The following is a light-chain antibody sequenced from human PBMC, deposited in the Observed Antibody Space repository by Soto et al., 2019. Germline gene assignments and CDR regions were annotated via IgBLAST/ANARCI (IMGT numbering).Light chain of an antibody. Sequence: DIPMTQSPSSLSASVGDRVTITCRASQSLGRRLTWYQQKAGEAPKLLIYETSNLQNGVPSRFSGSGSETDFTLTINSLQPEDFATYYCQQRFGPPYTFGQGTKLE. CDR3: QQRFGPPYT. CDR2: ETS. CDR1: QSLGRR. J-gene: IGKJ2*01. V-gene: IGKV1-39*01.